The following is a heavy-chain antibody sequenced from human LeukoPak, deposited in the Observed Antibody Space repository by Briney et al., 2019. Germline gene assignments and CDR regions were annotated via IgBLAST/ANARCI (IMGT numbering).Heavy chain of an antibody. CDR2: VSGSGDNT. V-gene: IGHV3-23*01. CDR3: ARWGNDYSQFDS. J-gene: IGHJ4*02. Sequence: AGGSLRLSCAASGFTFNNYAMTWVRQAPGKGLEWVSVVSGSGDNTNYADSVKGRFTISRDNSKNTLFLQMNSLRTEDTAVYFCARWGNDYSQFDSWGQGTQVTVS. D-gene: IGHD4-11*01. CDR1: GFTFNNYA.